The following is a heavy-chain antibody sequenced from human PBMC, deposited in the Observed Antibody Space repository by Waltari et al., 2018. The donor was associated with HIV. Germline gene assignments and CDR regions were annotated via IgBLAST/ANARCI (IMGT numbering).Heavy chain of an antibody. CDR1: GFTFSSYW. CDR2: INSDGSST. J-gene: IGHJ6*02. Sequence: EVQLVESGGGLVQPGGSLRLSCAASGFTFSSYWMHWVRQAPGEGLVWVSRINSDGSSTSYADSVKGRFTISRDNAKNTLYLQMNSLRAEDTAVYYCASGYSSSWRSDYYYYGMDVWGQGTTVTVSS. D-gene: IGHD6-13*01. V-gene: IGHV3-74*01. CDR3: ASGYSSSWRSDYYYYGMDV.